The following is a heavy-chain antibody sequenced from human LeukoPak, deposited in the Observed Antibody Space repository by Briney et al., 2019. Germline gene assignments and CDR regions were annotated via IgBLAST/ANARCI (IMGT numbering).Heavy chain of an antibody. V-gene: IGHV1-69*01. J-gene: IGHJ4*02. D-gene: IGHD4-17*01. Sequence: ASVKVSCKASGDTFSSYAISWVRQAPGQGLEWMGGIIPIFGTANYAQKFQGRVTITADHSTSTAYMELSSLRSEDTAVYYCARGRTYGDYVLDYWGQGTLVIVSS. CDR1: GDTFSSYA. CDR3: ARGRTYGDYVLDY. CDR2: IIPIFGTA.